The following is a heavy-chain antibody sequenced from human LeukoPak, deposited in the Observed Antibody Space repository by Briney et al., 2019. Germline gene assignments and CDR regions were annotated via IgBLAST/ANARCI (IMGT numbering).Heavy chain of an antibody. CDR1: GFIFTDYW. D-gene: IGHD3-10*01. J-gene: IGHJ4*02. CDR2: IKYDGIDK. CDR3: ARNVYYDSGTYHSGFDY. V-gene: IGHV3-7*01. Sequence: GGSLRLSCAASGFIFTDYWMNWVRQAPGKGLEWVAMIKYDGIDKKYLDSVKGRFTISRDNAKNSLYLEMNSLGAEDTAMYYCARNVYYDSGTYHSGFDYWGLGTLVAVSS.